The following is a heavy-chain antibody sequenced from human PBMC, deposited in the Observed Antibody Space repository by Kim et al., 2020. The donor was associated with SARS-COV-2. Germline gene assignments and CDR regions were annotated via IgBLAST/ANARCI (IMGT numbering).Heavy chain of an antibody. D-gene: IGHD3-22*01. V-gene: IGHV3-20*01. Sequence: GRFTISRDNAKNSLYLQMDSLRAEDTALYHCARVWDYYDSSGYHQYYFDYWGQGTLVTISS. CDR3: ARVWDYYDSSGYHQYYFDY. J-gene: IGHJ4*02.